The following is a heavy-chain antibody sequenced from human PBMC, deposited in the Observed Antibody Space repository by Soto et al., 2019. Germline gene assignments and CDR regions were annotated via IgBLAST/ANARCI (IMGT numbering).Heavy chain of an antibody. CDR2: ISYDGNNK. Sequence: GGSLRLSCAASGFTFSSYGMHWVRQAPGKGLEWVSVISYDGNNKYYADSVKGRFTISRDNSKNTLYLQMNSLRVEDTAVYYCAKDQGYGDGPNWFEPWGQGPLVTVSS. V-gene: IGHV3-30*18. CDR1: GFTFSSYG. CDR3: AKDQGYGDGPNWFEP. J-gene: IGHJ5*02. D-gene: IGHD5-12*01.